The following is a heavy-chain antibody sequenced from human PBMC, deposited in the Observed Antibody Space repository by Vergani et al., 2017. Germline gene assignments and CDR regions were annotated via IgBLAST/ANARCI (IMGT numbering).Heavy chain of an antibody. D-gene: IGHD6-19*01. CDR2: INPSGGST. CDR3: ARDETVAAHGD. V-gene: IGHV1-46*01. Sequence: QVQLVQSGAEVKKPGASVKVSCKASGYTFTGYYMHWVRQAPGQGLEWMGIINPSGGSTSYAQKFQGRVTMTRDTSTSTVYMELSSLRSEDTAVYYCARDETVAAHGDWGQGTLVTVSS. CDR1: GYTFTGYY. J-gene: IGHJ4*02.